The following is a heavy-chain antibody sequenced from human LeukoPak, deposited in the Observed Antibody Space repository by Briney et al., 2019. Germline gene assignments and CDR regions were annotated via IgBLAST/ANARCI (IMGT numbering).Heavy chain of an antibody. J-gene: IGHJ4*02. D-gene: IGHD5-12*01. CDR2: IYHTGST. Sequence: SGTLSLTCAVSGGSISSSNWWSWVRQPPEKGLEWIGEIYHTGSTNYNPSLKSRVTISVDTSKNQFSLKLTSVTAADTAVYYCARGYDYKSTYFDNWGQGTLVTVSS. CDR1: GGSISSSNW. V-gene: IGHV4-4*02. CDR3: ARGYDYKSTYFDN.